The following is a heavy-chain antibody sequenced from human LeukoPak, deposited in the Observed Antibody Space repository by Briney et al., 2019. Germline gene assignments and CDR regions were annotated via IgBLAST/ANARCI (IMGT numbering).Heavy chain of an antibody. V-gene: IGHV1-69*04. CDR3: ARGGGRESPDDY. CDR2: IIPILGIA. Sequence: ASVKVSCKASGGTFSSYAISWVRQAPGQGLEWVGRIIPILGIANYAQKFQGRVTITADKSTSTAYMELSSLRSEDTAVYYCARGGGRESPDDYWGQGTLVTVSS. CDR1: GGTFSSYA. D-gene: IGHD3-16*01. J-gene: IGHJ4*02.